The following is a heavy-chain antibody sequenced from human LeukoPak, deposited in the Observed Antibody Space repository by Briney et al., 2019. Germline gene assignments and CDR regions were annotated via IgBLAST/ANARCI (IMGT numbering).Heavy chain of an antibody. CDR1: GFTFSSYD. Sequence: GGSLRLSCAASGFTFSSYDMHWVRQATGKGLEWVSAIGTAGDTYYPGSVKGRFTISRENAKNSLYLQMNSLRAEDTAVYYCARDGGGTIGYYYYGMDVWGQGTTVTVSS. CDR3: ARDGGGTIGYYYYGMDV. J-gene: IGHJ6*02. D-gene: IGHD1-14*01. CDR2: IGTAGDT. V-gene: IGHV3-13*01.